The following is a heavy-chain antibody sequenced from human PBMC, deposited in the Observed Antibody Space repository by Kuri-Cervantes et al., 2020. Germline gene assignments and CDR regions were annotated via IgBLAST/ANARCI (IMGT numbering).Heavy chain of an antibody. V-gene: IGHV3-15*01. CDR1: GFTFSNAW. CDR2: IKSKTDGRTT. Sequence: SPKIPLAASGFTFSNAWMSWVRQAPGKGVEWVGRIKSKTDGRTTDYAAPVKGRFTISRDDSKNPLYLQMNSLTTEDTAVYYCTTTYGDYSTQGLDYWGRGTLVTVSS. CDR3: TTTYGDYSTQGLDY. J-gene: IGHJ4*02. D-gene: IGHD4-17*01.